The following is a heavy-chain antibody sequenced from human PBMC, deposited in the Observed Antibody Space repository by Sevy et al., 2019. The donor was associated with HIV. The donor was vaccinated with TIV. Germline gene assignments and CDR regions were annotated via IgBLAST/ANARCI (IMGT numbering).Heavy chain of an antibody. CDR3: ARLFDDSSGPPSDY. V-gene: IGHV4-39*01. Sequence: GSLRLSCTVSGDSISSSNFYWGWISQPPGKGLEWIGSIYYSGRTYYNPSLKSRVTISVDTSKDQFSLKLRSVTAADTAVYYCARLFDDSSGPPSDYWGQGTLVTVSS. D-gene: IGHD3-22*01. J-gene: IGHJ4*02. CDR2: IYYSGRT. CDR1: GDSISSSNFY.